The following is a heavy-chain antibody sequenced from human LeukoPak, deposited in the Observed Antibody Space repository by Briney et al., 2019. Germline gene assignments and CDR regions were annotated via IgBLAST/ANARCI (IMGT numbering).Heavy chain of an antibody. CDR3: ARENFDWLSKEYYYYYMDV. D-gene: IGHD3-9*01. Sequence: GASVKVSCKASGYTFTSYGISWVRQAPGQGLEWMGWINPNSGGTNYAQKFQGRVTMTRDTSISTAYMELSRLRSDDTAVYYCARENFDWLSKEYYYYYMDVWGKGTTVTISS. CDR2: INPNSGGT. CDR1: GYTFTSYG. J-gene: IGHJ6*03. V-gene: IGHV1-2*02.